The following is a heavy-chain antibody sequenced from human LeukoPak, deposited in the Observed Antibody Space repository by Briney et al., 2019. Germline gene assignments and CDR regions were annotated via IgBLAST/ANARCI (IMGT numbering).Heavy chain of an antibody. CDR3: ARTYYDSSDIYAFDI. D-gene: IGHD3-22*01. J-gene: IGHJ3*02. CDR2: IYYSGNT. Sequence: PSETLSLTCTVSGGSISSIGYYWGWIRQPPRKGLEWIGTIYYSGNTYYNPSLKSRVTISVDTSKNQFSLKLSSVTAADTAVYYCARTYYDSSDIYAFDIWGQGTMVTVSS. CDR1: GGSISSIGYY. V-gene: IGHV4-39*01.